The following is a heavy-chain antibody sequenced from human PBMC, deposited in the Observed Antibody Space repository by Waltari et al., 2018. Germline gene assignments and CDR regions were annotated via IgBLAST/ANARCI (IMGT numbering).Heavy chain of an antibody. CDR3: ASLRIAARRRYYYGMDV. Sequence: QLQLQESGPGLVKPSETLSLTCTVSGGSISSSSYYWGWIRQPPGKGLEWIGSLYYSGSTYYNPSLKMRVTISVDTSKNQFSLKLSSVTAADTAVYYCASLRIAARRRYYYGMDVWGQGTTVTVSS. CDR2: LYYSGST. CDR1: GGSISSSSYY. D-gene: IGHD6-6*01. V-gene: IGHV4-39*01. J-gene: IGHJ6*02.